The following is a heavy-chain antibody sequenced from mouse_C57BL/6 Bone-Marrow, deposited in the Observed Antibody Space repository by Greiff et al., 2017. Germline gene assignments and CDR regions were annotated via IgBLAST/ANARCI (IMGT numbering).Heavy chain of an antibody. Sequence: QVQLKQPGAELVMPGASVKLSCKASGSTFTSYWMHWVKQRPGQGLEWIGEIDPSDSYTNYKQKFKGKFTLTVDKSSSTAYMQLSSLTSEDSAVYYCARSIYDGYWAYWGQGTLVTVSA. J-gene: IGHJ3*01. CDR2: IDPSDSYT. D-gene: IGHD2-3*01. CDR3: ARSIYDGYWAY. CDR1: GSTFTSYW. V-gene: IGHV1-69*01.